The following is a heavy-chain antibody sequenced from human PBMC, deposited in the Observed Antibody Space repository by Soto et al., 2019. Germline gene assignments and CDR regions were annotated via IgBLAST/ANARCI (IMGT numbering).Heavy chain of an antibody. CDR2: ISYDGRDK. CDR1: GFTFSNYA. Sequence: PGGSLRLSCPASGFTFSNYAMHWVRQGPGKALEWVAVISYDGRDKKHADSVNGRFTVSRDNSKNTLYLEMSSLRAEDTAICYCAKDRTPVADYYFDYWGQGTLVTAPQ. V-gene: IGHV3-30*18. J-gene: IGHJ4*02. CDR3: AKDRTPVADYYFDY. D-gene: IGHD6-19*01.